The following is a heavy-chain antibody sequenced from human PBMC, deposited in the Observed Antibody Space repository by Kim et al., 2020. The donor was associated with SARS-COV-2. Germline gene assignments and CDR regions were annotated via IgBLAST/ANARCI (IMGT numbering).Heavy chain of an antibody. V-gene: IGHV4-39*01. D-gene: IGHD6-13*01. CDR3: ARQGELVLAFDI. Sequence: YYNPSLKSRVTISVDTSKNQFSLKLSSVTAADTAVYYCARQGELVLAFDIWGQGTMVTVSS. J-gene: IGHJ3*02.